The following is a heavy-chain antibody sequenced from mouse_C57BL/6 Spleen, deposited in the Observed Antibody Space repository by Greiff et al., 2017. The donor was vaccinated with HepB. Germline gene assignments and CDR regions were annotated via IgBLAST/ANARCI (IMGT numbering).Heavy chain of an antibody. D-gene: IGHD2-1*01. J-gene: IGHJ1*03. CDR1: GFTFSDYG. CDR3: ARRYGNYRYFDV. V-gene: IGHV5-17*01. Sequence: VQLKESGGGLVKPGGSLKLSCAASGFTFSDYGMHWVRQAPEKGLEWVAYISSGSSTIYYADTVKGRFTISRDNAKNTLFLQMTSLRSEDTAMYYRARRYGNYRYFDVWGTGTTVTVSS. CDR2: ISSGSSTI.